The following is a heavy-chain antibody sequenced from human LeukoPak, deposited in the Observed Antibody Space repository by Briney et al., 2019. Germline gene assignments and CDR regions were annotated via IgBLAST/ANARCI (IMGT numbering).Heavy chain of an antibody. D-gene: IGHD4-17*01. CDR2: ISAYSGNT. J-gene: IGHJ4*02. Sequence: ASVKVSCKASGYTFTSYGISWVRQAPGQGLEWMGWISAYSGNTNYAQKLQGRVTMTTDTSTSTAYMELRSLRSDDTAVYYCARDLRYGGYAPINYFDYWGQGTLVTVSS. CDR1: GYTFTSYG. V-gene: IGHV1-18*01. CDR3: ARDLRYGGYAPINYFDY.